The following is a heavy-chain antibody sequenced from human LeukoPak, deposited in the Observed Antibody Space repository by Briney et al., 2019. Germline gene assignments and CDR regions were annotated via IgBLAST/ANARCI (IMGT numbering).Heavy chain of an antibody. CDR1: GDSISSYY. V-gene: IGHV4-59*01. D-gene: IGHD2-21*01. Sequence: PSETLSLTCTVSGDSISSYYWSWIRQPPGKGLEWIGYIYYSGSTNYNPSLKSRVTISVDTSKNQFSLKLSSVTAADTAVYYCARGVVIAPQTFDYWGQGTLVTVSS. J-gene: IGHJ4*02. CDR2: IYYSGST. CDR3: ARGVVIAPQTFDY.